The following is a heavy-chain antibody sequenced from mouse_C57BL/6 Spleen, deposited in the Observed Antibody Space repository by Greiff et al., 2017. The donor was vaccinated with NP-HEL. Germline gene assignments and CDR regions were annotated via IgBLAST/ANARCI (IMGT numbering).Heavy chain of an antibody. J-gene: IGHJ4*01. CDR1: GYAFSSSW. V-gene: IGHV1-82*01. CDR3: ARSFYGSSYNGAMDY. D-gene: IGHD1-1*01. Sequence: QVQLQQSGPELVKPGASVKISCKASGYAFSSSWMNWVKQRPGKGLEWIGRIYPGDGDTNYNGKFKGKATLTADKSSSTAYMQLSSLTSEDSAVYFCARSFYGSSYNGAMDYWGQGTSVTVSS. CDR2: IYPGDGDT.